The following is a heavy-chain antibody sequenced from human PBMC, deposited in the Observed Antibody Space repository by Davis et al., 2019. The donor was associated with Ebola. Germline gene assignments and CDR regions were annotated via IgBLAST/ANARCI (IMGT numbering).Heavy chain of an antibody. CDR1: GFIFSSYG. Sequence: GGSLRLSCAASGFIFSSYGMHWVRQAPGKGLEWVAFISYDGSNKYYADSVKGRFTISRDNSKNTMYLQMNSLRGEDTAVYSCAKEYSSGWPGRNGMDVWGQGTTVTVSS. CDR2: ISYDGSNK. D-gene: IGHD6-19*01. CDR3: AKEYSSGWPGRNGMDV. J-gene: IGHJ6*02. V-gene: IGHV3-30*18.